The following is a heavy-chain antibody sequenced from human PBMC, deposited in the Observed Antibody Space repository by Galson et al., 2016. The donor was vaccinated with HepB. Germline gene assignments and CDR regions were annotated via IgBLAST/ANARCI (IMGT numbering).Heavy chain of an antibody. CDR3: ARHVSGCSIYLYYYYAMDV. J-gene: IGHJ6*02. CDR1: GGSVTSGLYY. CDR2: GFHDGSS. V-gene: IGHV4-39*01. D-gene: IGHD3-10*01. Sequence: SETLSLTCTVSGGSVTSGLYYWGWVRQPPGKGLEWVAIGFHDGSSYYSPSLKNRVTISFDTSTNQFSLQLNSVTAADTAVYFCARHVSGCSIYLYYYYAMDVGGQGTTVTVSS.